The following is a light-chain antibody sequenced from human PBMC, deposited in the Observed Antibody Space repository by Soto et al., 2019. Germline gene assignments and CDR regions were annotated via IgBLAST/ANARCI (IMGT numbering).Light chain of an antibody. Sequence: EIVLTQSPGTLSLSPGERATLSCRSSQSVSSNYLAWYQQKPGQAPRLVIYDVSGSATGIPDRFSGSGSGTDFTLTISRLEPEDFAVYYCQQYGSSPTFGQGTKVEIK. J-gene: IGKJ1*01. V-gene: IGKV3-20*01. CDR2: DVS. CDR3: QQYGSSPT. CDR1: QSVSSNY.